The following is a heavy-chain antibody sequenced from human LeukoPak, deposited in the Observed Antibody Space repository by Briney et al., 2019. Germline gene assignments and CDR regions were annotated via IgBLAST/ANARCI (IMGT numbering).Heavy chain of an antibody. V-gene: IGHV3-30*18. Sequence: GGSLRLSCAASGFTFSSYGMHWVRQAPGKGLEWVAVISYDGSNKYYADSVKGRFTISRDNSKNTPYLQMNSLRAEDTAVYYCAKYSSSHYMDVWGKGTTVTVSS. CDR1: GFTFSSYG. D-gene: IGHD6-13*01. CDR3: AKYSSSHYMDV. CDR2: ISYDGSNK. J-gene: IGHJ6*03.